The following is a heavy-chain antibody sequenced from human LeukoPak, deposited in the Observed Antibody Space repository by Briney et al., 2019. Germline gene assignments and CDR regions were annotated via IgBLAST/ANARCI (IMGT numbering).Heavy chain of an antibody. Sequence: SETLSLTCTVSGGSISSYYWSWIRQPPGKGLEWIGYIYYSGSTNYNPSLKSRVTISVDTSKNQFSLKLSSVTAADTAVYYCARDPRGDHNWFDPWGQGTLVTVSS. CDR2: IYYSGST. J-gene: IGHJ5*02. D-gene: IGHD2-21*02. CDR3: ARDPRGDHNWFDP. V-gene: IGHV4-59*01. CDR1: GGSISSYY.